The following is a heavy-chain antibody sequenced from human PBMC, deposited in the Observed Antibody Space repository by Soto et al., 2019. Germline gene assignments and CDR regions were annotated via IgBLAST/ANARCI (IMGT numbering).Heavy chain of an antibody. CDR3: ATNGDYYDSSCPKYFQH. D-gene: IGHD3-22*01. CDR1: GGSIRSGGYY. J-gene: IGHJ1*01. Sequence: PSETLSLTCTVSGGSIRSGGYYWGWIRQPPGKGLAWIGFIYYSGNTYYNPSLKSRLTMAVETSKNQFSLRLSSVTAADTAVYYCATNGDYYDSSCPKYFQHWGQGTLVTVSS. CDR2: IYYSGNT. V-gene: IGHV4-31*03.